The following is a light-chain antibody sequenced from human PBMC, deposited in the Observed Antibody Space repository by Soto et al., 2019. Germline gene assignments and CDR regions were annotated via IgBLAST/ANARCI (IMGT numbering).Light chain of an antibody. V-gene: IGKV3-20*01. CDR3: QQYGSSPPTT. J-gene: IGKJ1*01. Sequence: EIVLTQSPGTLSLSPGERATLSCRASQSVSSSYLAWYQQKPGQAPRLLIYGASSRATGFPDRFSGSGSGTDFTLTISRLEPEDFAVYYCQQYGSSPPTTFGQGTKVDIK. CDR1: QSVSSSY. CDR2: GAS.